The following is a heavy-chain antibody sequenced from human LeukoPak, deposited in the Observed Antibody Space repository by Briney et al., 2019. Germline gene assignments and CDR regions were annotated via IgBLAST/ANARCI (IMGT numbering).Heavy chain of an antibody. V-gene: IGHV5-51*01. Sequence: GESLKISCKGSGYSFTSYWIGWVRQMPGKGLEWMGIIYPGDSDTRYSPSFQGQVTISADKSISTAYLQWSSLKASDTAMYYCARITMVRGVIRSSDYWGQGTLVTVSS. CDR3: ARITMVRGVIRSSDY. CDR1: GYSFTSYW. J-gene: IGHJ4*02. CDR2: IYPGDSDT. D-gene: IGHD3-10*01.